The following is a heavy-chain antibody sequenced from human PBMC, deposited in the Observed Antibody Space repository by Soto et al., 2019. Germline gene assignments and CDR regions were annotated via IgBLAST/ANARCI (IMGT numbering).Heavy chain of an antibody. Sequence: PRGSLRLSCAASGFIFSNHAMSWVRQAPGKGLEWVSTIRTTVETTYYADSVKGRFTVSRDNSKNTLYVKMNSLRGDDTDVYYCAHGPNQVLWGGGTLVTVSS. CDR3: AHGPNQVL. J-gene: IGHJ4*03. V-gene: IGHV3-23*01. CDR1: GFIFSNHA. CDR2: IRTTVETT.